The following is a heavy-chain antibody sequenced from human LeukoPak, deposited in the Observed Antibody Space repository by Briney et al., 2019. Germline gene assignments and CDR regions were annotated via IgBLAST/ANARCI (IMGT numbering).Heavy chain of an antibody. J-gene: IGHJ4*02. Sequence: SSETLSLTCTVSGGSISSYYWSWIRQPPGKGLEWIGYIYYSGSTNYNPSLKSRVTISVDTSKNQFSLKLSSVTAADTAVYYCARGHKDCSSTSCPSYYFDYWGQGTLVTVSS. CDR3: ARGHKDCSSTSCPSYYFDY. CDR2: IYYSGST. V-gene: IGHV4-59*08. D-gene: IGHD2-2*01. CDR1: GGSISSYY.